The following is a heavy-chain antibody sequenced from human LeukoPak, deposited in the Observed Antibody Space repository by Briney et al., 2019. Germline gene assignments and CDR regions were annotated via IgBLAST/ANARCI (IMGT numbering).Heavy chain of an antibody. V-gene: IGHV3-9*01. CDR1: GFTFDDYA. CDR3: AKGSWELPDNWFDP. CDR2: ISWNSGSI. Sequence: GGSLRLSCAASGFTFDDYAMHWVRQAPAKGLEWVSGISWNSGSIGYADSVKGRFTISRDNAKNSLYLQMNSLRAEDTALYYCAKGSWELPDNWFDPWGQGTLVTVSS. J-gene: IGHJ5*02. D-gene: IGHD1-26*01.